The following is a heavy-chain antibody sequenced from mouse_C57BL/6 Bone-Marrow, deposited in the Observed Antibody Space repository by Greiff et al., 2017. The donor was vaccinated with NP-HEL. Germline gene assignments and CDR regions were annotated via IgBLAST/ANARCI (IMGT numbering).Heavy chain of an antibody. Sequence: DVKLVESGGGLVQPKGSLKLSCAASGFSFNTYAMNWVRQAPGQGLEWVARIRSKSTNYATYYADSLKDRFTISRDDSESMLYLKMNNLKTEDTAMYYCRRQGYDGYYLDYWGQGTTLTVSS. CDR2: IRSKSTNYAT. J-gene: IGHJ2*01. CDR1: GFSFNTYA. CDR3: RRQGYDGYYLDY. V-gene: IGHV10-1*01. D-gene: IGHD2-3*01.